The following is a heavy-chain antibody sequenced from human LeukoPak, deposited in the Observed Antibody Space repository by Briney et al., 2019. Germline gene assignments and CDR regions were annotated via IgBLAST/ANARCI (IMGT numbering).Heavy chain of an antibody. V-gene: IGHV3-23*01. CDR2: ISGSGGST. CDR3: AKGGAIGGWYLD. J-gene: IGHJ4*02. D-gene: IGHD6-19*01. CDR1: GFTFSSYA. Sequence: GGSLRLSCAASGFTFSSYAMSWVRQAPGKGLEWVSAISGSGGSTYYADSVKGRFTISRDNSKNTLYLQMNSLTAADTAVYYCAKGGAIGGWYLDWGQGTLVTVSS.